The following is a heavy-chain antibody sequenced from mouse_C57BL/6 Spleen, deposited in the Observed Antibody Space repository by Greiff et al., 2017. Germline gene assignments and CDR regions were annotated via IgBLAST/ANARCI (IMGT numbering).Heavy chain of an antibody. Sequence: VQLQQSGPELVKPGASVKISCKASGYSFTGYYMNWVKQSPEKSLEWIGEINPSTGGTTYNQKFKAKATLTVDKSSSTAYMQRKSLTSEDSAVYYCARGPVVAPMAMDYWGQGTSVTVSS. J-gene: IGHJ4*01. CDR1: GYSFTGYY. V-gene: IGHV1-42*01. CDR3: ARGPVVAPMAMDY. CDR2: INPSTGGT. D-gene: IGHD1-1*01.